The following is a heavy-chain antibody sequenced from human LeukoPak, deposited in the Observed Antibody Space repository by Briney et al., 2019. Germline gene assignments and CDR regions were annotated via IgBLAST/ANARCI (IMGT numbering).Heavy chain of an antibody. V-gene: IGHV3-23*01. CDR3: AKGGSTTSTWYVGELDY. J-gene: IGHJ4*02. D-gene: IGHD6-13*01. CDR1: GFTFISYA. Sequence: PGGSLRHSCAASGFTFISYAMSWVRQAPGKGLEWVSAISGSGGSTYYADSVKGRFTISRDNSKNTLYLQMNSLRAEDTAVYYCAKGGSTTSTWYVGELDYWGQGTLVSVSS. CDR2: ISGSGGST.